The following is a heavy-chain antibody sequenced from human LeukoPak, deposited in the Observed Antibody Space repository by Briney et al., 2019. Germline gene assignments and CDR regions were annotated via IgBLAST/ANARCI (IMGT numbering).Heavy chain of an antibody. J-gene: IGHJ4*02. V-gene: IGHV1-8*01. CDR2: MNPNSGNT. CDR1: GYTFTSYD. CDR3: ARGKGTMVRGVILSY. Sequence: ASVKVSCKASGYTFTSYDINWVRQATGQGLEWMGWMNPNSGNTGYAQKFQGRATMTRNTSISTAYMELSSLRSEDTAVYYCARGKGTMVRGVILSYWGQGTLVAVSS. D-gene: IGHD3-10*01.